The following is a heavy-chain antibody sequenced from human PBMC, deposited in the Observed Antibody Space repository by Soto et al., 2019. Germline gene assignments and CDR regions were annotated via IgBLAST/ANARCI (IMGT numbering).Heavy chain of an antibody. CDR1: GFTFSSYS. J-gene: IGHJ3*02. CDR3: ARMVGDRIAPKDAFDI. D-gene: IGHD3-10*01. V-gene: IGHV3-21*01. Sequence: EVQLVESGGGLVKPGGSLRLSCAASGFTFSSYSMNWVRQAPGKGLEWVSSISSSSSYIYYADSVKGRFTISRDNAKNSLYLQMNSLRAEDTAVYYCARMVGDRIAPKDAFDIWGQGTMVTVSS. CDR2: ISSSSSYI.